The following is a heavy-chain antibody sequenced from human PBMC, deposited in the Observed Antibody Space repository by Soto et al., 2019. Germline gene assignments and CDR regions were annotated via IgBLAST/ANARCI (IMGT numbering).Heavy chain of an antibody. D-gene: IGHD3-10*01. CDR1: GGSISSSSYY. Sequence: SETLSLTCTVSGGSISSSSYYWSWIRQPPGKGLEWIGEINHSGSTNYNPSLKSRVTISVDTSKNQFSLKLSSVTAADTAVYYCARIPGMSWGQGTLVTVSS. CDR2: INHSGST. V-gene: IGHV4-39*07. CDR3: ARIPGMS. J-gene: IGHJ4*02.